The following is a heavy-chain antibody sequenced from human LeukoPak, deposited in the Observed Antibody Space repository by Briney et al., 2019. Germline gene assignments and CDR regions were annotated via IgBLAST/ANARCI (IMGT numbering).Heavy chain of an antibody. J-gene: IGHJ4*02. D-gene: IGHD3-22*01. V-gene: IGHV3-23*01. CDR2: ISGSGGST. Sequence: GGSLRLSCAASGFTFSSYAMSWVRQAPGKGLEWVSAISGSGGSTYYADYVKGRFTISRDNSKNTLYLQMNSLRAEDTAVYYCAKDPNYYDSSGSTLDGYWGQGTLVTVSS. CDR3: AKDPNYYDSSGSTLDGY. CDR1: GFTFSSYA.